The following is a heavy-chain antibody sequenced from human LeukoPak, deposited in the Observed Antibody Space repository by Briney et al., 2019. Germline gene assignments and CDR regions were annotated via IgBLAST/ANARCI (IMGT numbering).Heavy chain of an antibody. CDR1: GFSLSSHW. CDR2: INTDGTTT. CDR3: ARDFGSTWLRNWLDS. J-gene: IGHJ5*01. V-gene: IGHV3-74*01. D-gene: IGHD6-13*01. Sequence: GGSLRLSCAASGFSLSSHWMHWVRQVPGKELVWVSRINTDGTTTTYADSVKGRFTISRDNAKNTLYLQMNSLRAEDTALYYCARDFGSTWLRNWLDSWGQGTLVTVSS.